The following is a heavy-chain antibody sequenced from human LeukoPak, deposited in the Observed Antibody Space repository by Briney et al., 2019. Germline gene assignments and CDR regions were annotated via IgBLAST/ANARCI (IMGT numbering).Heavy chain of an antibody. CDR1: GFTFSSYW. V-gene: IGHV3-21*01. J-gene: IGHJ4*02. CDR2: ISSSSSYI. CDR3: ARDRRAANS. D-gene: IGHD6-13*01. Sequence: GGSLRLSCAASGFTFSSYWMSWVRQAPGKGLEWVSSISSSSSYIYYADSVKGRFTISRDNAKNSLYLQMNSLRAEDTAVYYCARDRRAANSWGQGTLVTVSS.